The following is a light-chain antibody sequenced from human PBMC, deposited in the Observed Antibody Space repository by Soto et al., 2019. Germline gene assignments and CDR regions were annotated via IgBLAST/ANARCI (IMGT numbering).Light chain of an antibody. J-gene: IGLJ2*01. CDR1: TSNIENNY. V-gene: IGLV1-51*01. CDR3: GTWDSSLSAGVV. CDR2: DNN. Sequence: QSVLTQPPSVSAAPGQQVTISCSGSTSNIENNYVSWYQQLPGTAPKLLIYDNNKRPSGIPDRFSGFKSGTSATLGITGLQTGDEAIYYCGTWDSSLSAGVVFGGGTQLTVL.